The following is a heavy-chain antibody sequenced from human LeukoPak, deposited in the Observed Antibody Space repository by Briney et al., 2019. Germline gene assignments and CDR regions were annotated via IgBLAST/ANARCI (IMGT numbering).Heavy chain of an antibody. CDR3: ATDCSGGSCYSGVNAFDI. CDR2: MNPNRGNI. D-gene: IGHD2-15*01. V-gene: IGHV1-8*01. J-gene: IGHJ3*02. CDR1: GYTFTRYD. Sequence: ASVKVSCKASGYTFTRYDINWVRQATGQGLEWMGWMNPNRGNIGYAQKLQGRVTMTRNPSISTAYMELSSLRSEDTAVYCCATDCSGGSCYSGVNAFDIWGQGTMVTVSS.